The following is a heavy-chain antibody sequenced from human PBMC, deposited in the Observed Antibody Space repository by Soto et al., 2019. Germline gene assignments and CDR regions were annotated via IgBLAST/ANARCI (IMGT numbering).Heavy chain of an antibody. CDR2: ISGGSDT. J-gene: IGHJ4*02. D-gene: IGHD3-22*01. Sequence: EVQLLESGGGLVQPGGSLRLSCAASGFTFSSYPFSWVRQAPGKGLEWVSAISGGSDTYYADSVKGRFTISRDNSKNKLYLQMKSLRVEDTAVYYCAKESPFSNGFVCITDWGQGTLVTVSS. CDR1: GFTFSSYP. V-gene: IGHV3-23*01. CDR3: AKESPFSNGFVCITD.